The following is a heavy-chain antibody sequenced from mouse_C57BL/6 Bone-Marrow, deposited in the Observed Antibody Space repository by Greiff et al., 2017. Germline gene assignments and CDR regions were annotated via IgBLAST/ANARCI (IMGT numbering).Heavy chain of an antibody. D-gene: IGHD4-1*01. CDR1: GYAFSSSW. J-gene: IGHJ1*03. CDR2: IYPGDGDT. Sequence: VQRVESGPELVKPGASVKISCKASGYAFSSSWMNWVKQRPGKGLEWIGRIYPGDGDTNYNGKFKGKATLTADKSSSTAYMQLSSLTSEDSAVYFCARLGRRYVDVWGTGTTVTVSS. CDR3: ARLGRRYVDV. V-gene: IGHV1-82*01.